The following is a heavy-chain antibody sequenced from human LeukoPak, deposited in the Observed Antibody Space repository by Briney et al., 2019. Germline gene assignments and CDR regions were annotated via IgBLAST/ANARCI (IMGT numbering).Heavy chain of an antibody. CDR1: GYSFTSYW. CDR2: IYPGDSDT. CDR3: ARRGVKGYSNSPNYYYYYYMDV. J-gene: IGHJ6*03. V-gene: IGHV5-51*01. D-gene: IGHD6-13*01. Sequence: GESLKISCKGSGYSFTSYWIGWVRQMPGKGLEWMGIIYPGDSDTGYSPSFQGQVTISADKSISTAYLQWSSLKASDTAMYYCARRGVKGYSNSPNYYYYYYMDVWGKGTTVTVSS.